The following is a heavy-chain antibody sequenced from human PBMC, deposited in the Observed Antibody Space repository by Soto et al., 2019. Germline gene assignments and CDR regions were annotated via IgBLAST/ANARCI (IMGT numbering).Heavy chain of an antibody. Sequence: EVQLVESGGGLVKPGVSLRLSCAASGFTFSNAWMSWVRQAPGKGLEWVGRSKSKTNGGTTDHAAPVQGRFTISRDDSENTLYLQMNSLKTEDTAVYYCTRHPLGYWCSSSCYDYFDYWGQGTLVTVSS. V-gene: IGHV3-15*01. CDR2: SKSKTNGGTT. CDR1: GFTFSNAW. J-gene: IGHJ4*02. D-gene: IGHD2-2*01. CDR3: TRHPLGYWCSSSCYDYFDY.